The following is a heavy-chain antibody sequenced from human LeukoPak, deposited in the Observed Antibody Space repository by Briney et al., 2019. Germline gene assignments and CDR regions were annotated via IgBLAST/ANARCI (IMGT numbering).Heavy chain of an antibody. J-gene: IGHJ4*02. D-gene: IGHD5-18*01. V-gene: IGHV3-33*01. CDR2: IWYDGTNK. CDR3: TRDSYPHPAHNFDY. CDR1: GFTFSGYG. Sequence: GGTLRLSCAASGFTFSGYGMHWVRQAPGKELEWVAVIWYDGTNKYHADSVTGRFTISRDNSKNTLYLQMNCLRAEDTAVYYCTRDSYPHPAHNFDYWGQGTLVTVSS.